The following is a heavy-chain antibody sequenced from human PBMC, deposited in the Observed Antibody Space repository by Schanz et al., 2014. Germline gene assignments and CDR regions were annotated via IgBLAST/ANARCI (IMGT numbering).Heavy chain of an antibody. V-gene: IGHV3-7*03. Sequence: EVQLVESGGGLVQPGGSLRLCCVASGFTFSRYWMTWVRQAPGKGLEWVANIKQDGSAKNYVDSVKGRFTISRDNSKSTVHLHMNSLSAEVTAVYYCPKDGVPSPWVCFGGYCYSGGADYWGQGTLVTVSS. CDR2: IKQDGSAK. CDR3: PKDGVPSPWVCFGGYCYSGGADY. J-gene: IGHJ4*02. D-gene: IGHD2-21*02. CDR1: GFTFSRYW.